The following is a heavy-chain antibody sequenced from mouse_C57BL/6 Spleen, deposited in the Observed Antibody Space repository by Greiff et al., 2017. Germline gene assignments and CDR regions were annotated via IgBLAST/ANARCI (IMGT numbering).Heavy chain of an antibody. V-gene: IGHV1-42*01. Sequence: VQLQQSGPELVKPGASVKISCTASGFSFTGYYMNWVKQSPEKSLEWIGEINPSAGGTTYTPKFKAKATLTVDKSSSTAYLQLKSLTSEDSAVYYCARGRLSYAMDYWGQGTSVTVSS. CDR3: ARGRLSYAMDY. CDR2: INPSAGGT. CDR1: GFSFTGYY. J-gene: IGHJ4*01. D-gene: IGHD2-4*01.